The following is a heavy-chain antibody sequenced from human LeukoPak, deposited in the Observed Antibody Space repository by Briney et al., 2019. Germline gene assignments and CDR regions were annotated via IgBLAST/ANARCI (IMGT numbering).Heavy chain of an antibody. Sequence: XALVLSCAASGFTFDEYGMSWGRQAPGKGVEGVSSINWDGGSTTEADSGEGRLTNSKENAKNSLHLQMKSLRAEDTALYYCARDSFSGSSLDYWGQGTLVTVSS. CDR1: GFTFDEYG. CDR2: INWDGGST. J-gene: IGHJ4*02. CDR3: ARDSFSGSSLDY. V-gene: IGHV3-20*04. D-gene: IGHD1-26*01.